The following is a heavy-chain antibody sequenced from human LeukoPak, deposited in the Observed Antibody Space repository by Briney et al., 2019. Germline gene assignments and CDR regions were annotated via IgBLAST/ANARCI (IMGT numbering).Heavy chain of an antibody. D-gene: IGHD3-22*01. V-gene: IGHV3-21*01. CDR3: ARAYPDDSSGYRGNDLDY. CDR2: ISSSSSYI. J-gene: IGHJ4*02. CDR1: GFTFSSYS. Sequence: KTGGSLRLSCAASGFTFSSYSMNWVRQAPGKGLEWVSSISSSSSYIYYADSVKGRFTISRDNAKNSLYLQMNSLRAEDTAVYYRARAYPDDSSGYRGNDLDYWGQGTLVTVSS.